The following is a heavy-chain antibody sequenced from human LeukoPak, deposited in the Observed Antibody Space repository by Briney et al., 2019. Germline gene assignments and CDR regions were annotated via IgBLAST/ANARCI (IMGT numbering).Heavy chain of an antibody. J-gene: IGHJ4*02. CDR3: ARAARGPADGSSSPRLYYFDY. CDR2: INHSGST. CDR1: GGSFSGYY. V-gene: IGHV4-34*01. Sequence: ETLSLTCAVYGGSFSGYYWSWIRQPPGKGLEWIGEINHSGSTNYNPSLKSRVTISVDTSKNQFSLKLSSVTAADTAVYYCARAARGPADGSSSPRLYYFDYWGQGTLVTVSS. D-gene: IGHD6-13*01.